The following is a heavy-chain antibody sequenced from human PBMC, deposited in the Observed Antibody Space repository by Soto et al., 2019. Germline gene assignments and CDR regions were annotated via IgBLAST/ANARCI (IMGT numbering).Heavy chain of an antibody. CDR2: INPNSGGT. CDR1: GYTFTGYY. Sequence: CKASGYTFTGYYMHWVRQAPGQGLEWMGWINPNSGGTNYAQKFQGRVTMTRDTSISTAYMELSRLRSDDTAVYYCARESGSGYCSSTSCYTNFYYYYGMDVWGQGTTVTVSS. V-gene: IGHV1-2*02. CDR3: ARESGSGYCSSTSCYTNFYYYYGMDV. J-gene: IGHJ6*02. D-gene: IGHD2-2*02.